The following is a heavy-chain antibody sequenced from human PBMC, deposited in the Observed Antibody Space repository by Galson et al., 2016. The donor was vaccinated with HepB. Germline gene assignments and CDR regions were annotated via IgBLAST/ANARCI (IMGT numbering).Heavy chain of an antibody. J-gene: IGHJ4*02. V-gene: IGHV4-4*02. Sequence: SETLSLTCAVSGDSISSTYWRSWVRQPPGKGLEWIGEITPSGGTNYNPSLRSRVTISEDRSKNQFSLRLSSVTAPDTAVYYCARGSGVPTISPLDFWGQGALVAVAS. CDR3: ARGSGVPTISPLDF. CDR1: GDSISSTYW. CDR2: ITPSGGT. D-gene: IGHD2-8*02.